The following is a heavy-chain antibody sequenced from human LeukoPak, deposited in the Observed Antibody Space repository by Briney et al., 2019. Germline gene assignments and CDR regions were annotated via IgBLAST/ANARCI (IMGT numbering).Heavy chain of an antibody. CDR2: ISAYNGNT. J-gene: IGHJ4*02. CDR1: GYTFTSNG. Sequence: ASVKVSCKASGYTFTSNGISWVRLPPAQGLEWEEWISAYNGNTNYAQKLQGRVTMTTDTSTSTAYMELRSLRSDDTAVYYCASDRAGGYSDYWGQGTLVTVSS. V-gene: IGHV1-18*01. CDR3: ASDRAGGYSDY. D-gene: IGHD2-15*01.